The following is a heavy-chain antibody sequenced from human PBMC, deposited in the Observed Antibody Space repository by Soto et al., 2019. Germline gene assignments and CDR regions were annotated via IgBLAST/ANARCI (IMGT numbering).Heavy chain of an antibody. J-gene: IGHJ4*02. V-gene: IGHV3-21*01. CDR3: ARGGLYDSGVGIDF. D-gene: IGHD3-22*01. CDR1: GFTFRSYT. CDR2: ISSSSSNI. Sequence: EVQLVESGGGLVKPGGTLRLSCAASGFTFRSYTMNWVRQAPGQGLEWVSSISSSSSNIYYADSLKGRFTVSRDNAKNSLYLQMNSPRVDDTAVYYCARGGLYDSGVGIDFWGQGTLVTVSS.